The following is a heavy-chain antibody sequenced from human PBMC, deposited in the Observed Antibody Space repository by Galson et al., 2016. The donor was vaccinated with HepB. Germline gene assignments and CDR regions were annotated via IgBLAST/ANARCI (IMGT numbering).Heavy chain of an antibody. CDR1: GGSISSGGYY. CDR3: ARDRSSGSGSFGY. V-gene: IGHV4-31*03. J-gene: IGHJ4*02. D-gene: IGHD3-10*01. Sequence: TLSLTCTVPGGSISSGGYYWSWIRQHPGKGLEWIGYIYHSGSTYYNPSLKSRVTISVDTSKNQFSLKLSSVTAADTAVYFCARDRSSGSGSFGYWGQGTLVTVSS. CDR2: IYHSGST.